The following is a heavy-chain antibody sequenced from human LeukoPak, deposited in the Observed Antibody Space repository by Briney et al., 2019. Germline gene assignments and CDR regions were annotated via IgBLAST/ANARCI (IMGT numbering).Heavy chain of an antibody. CDR1: GFTFDDYA. J-gene: IGHJ3*02. V-gene: IGHV3-9*03. Sequence: SLRLSCAASGFTFDDYAMHWVRQAPGKGLEWVSGISWNSGSIGYADSVKGRFTISRDNAKNSLYLQMNSLRAEDMALYYCAKGREYQLLLDAFDIWGQGTMVTVSS. D-gene: IGHD2-2*01. CDR2: ISWNSGSI. CDR3: AKGREYQLLLDAFDI.